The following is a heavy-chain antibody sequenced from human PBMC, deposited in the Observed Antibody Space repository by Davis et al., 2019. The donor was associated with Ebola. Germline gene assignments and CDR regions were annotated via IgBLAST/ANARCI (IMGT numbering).Heavy chain of an antibody. CDR2: ISAYNGNT. V-gene: IGHV1-18*01. CDR3: ARAVTMVVPSGWFDP. J-gene: IGHJ5*02. Sequence: AASVKVSCKASGYTFTRYVISWVRQAPAHVLEGMGWISAYNGNTNYAQNLQGRVTMTTDTSTSTAYMEVRSLRYDDTAVYYCARAVTMVVPSGWFDPWGQGTLVTVSS. CDR1: GYTFTRYV. D-gene: IGHD3-10*01.